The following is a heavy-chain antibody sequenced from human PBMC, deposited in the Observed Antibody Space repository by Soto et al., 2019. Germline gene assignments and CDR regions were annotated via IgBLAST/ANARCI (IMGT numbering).Heavy chain of an antibody. V-gene: IGHV4-59*13. CDR1: GGSIRDYF. Sequence: QVQLQESGPGLLRPSETLSLSCTVSGGSIRDYFWSWIRQPPGKGLEWIGHIYHPGRANYDSSLKSRVTRSLDTSKNQFSLMLPSVTAAGTAVYYCARDAQYGGGDWYEDWFDSWGPGTLVTVSS. CDR2: IYHPGRA. J-gene: IGHJ5*01. D-gene: IGHD2-21*02. CDR3: ARDAQYGGGDWYEDWFDS.